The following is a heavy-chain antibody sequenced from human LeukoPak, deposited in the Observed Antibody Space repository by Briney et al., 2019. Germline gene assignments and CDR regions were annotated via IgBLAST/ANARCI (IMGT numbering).Heavy chain of an antibody. V-gene: IGHV3-30-3*01. Sequence: QPGGSLRLSCAASGFTFSRYAMHWVRQAPGKGLEWVAAISHDGTDKYYADSVKGRSTISRDSSRNTLSLQMNSLKIEDTAVYFCVRAPPDERRGYYCFDYWGQGTLVTVSS. CDR3: VRAPPDERRGYYCFDY. J-gene: IGHJ4*02. CDR2: ISHDGTDK. D-gene: IGHD3-22*01. CDR1: GFTFSRYA.